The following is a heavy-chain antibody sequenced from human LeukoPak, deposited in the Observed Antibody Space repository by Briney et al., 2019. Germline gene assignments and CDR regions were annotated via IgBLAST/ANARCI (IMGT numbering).Heavy chain of an antibody. CDR2: IYSGGST. V-gene: IGHV3-53*01. CDR3: ARVPSGGSWYGMDV. D-gene: IGHD6-13*01. J-gene: IGHJ6*04. Sequence: QPGRSLRLSCAASGFTVSSNYMSWVRQAPGKGLEWVSVIYSGGSTYYADSVKGRFTISRDNSKNTLYLQMNSLRAEDMAVYYCARVPSGGSWYGMDVWGKGTTVTVSS. CDR1: GFTVSSNY.